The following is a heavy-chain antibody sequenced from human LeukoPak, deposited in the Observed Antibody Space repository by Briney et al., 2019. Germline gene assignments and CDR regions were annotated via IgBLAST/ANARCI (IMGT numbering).Heavy chain of an antibody. CDR3: ARVGSGYYFDY. Sequence: LRLSCAASGFTFDGYAMHWVRQAPGKGLEWIGYIYHSGSTYYNPSLKSRVTISVDRSKNQFSLKLSSVTAADTAVYYCARVGSGYYFDYWGQGTLVTVSS. V-gene: IGHV4-30-2*01. J-gene: IGHJ4*02. D-gene: IGHD3-10*01. CDR1: GFTFDGYA. CDR2: IYHSGST.